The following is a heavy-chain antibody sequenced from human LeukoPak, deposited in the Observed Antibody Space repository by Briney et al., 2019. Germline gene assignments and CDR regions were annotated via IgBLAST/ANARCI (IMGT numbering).Heavy chain of an antibody. J-gene: IGHJ4*01. CDR1: GYRFTDYY. V-gene: IGHV1-2*02. CDR3: ARELGFCSSSSCPLYHY. Sequence: ASVKVSCKASGYRFTDYYVHWVRLAPGQGLEWMGWINPNNGGTNYAQRFRGRVTMTRDTSITTAYMELNRLTSDDTALYYCARELGFCSSSSCPLYHYWGPGNLVTVSS. CDR2: INPNNGGT. D-gene: IGHD2-2*01.